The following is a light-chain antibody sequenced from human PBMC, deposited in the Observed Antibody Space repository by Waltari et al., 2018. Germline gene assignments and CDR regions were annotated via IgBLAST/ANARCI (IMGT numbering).Light chain of an antibody. CDR3: CSYTNILTWV. CDR2: DVS. Sequence: QSALTQPASVSGSPGQSIIISCTGTSGDIGGYAYVSWYQQHPGKAPKLLIYDVSNRPSGVSDRFSCTKSGNTASLTISGLQVEDEADYYCCSYTNILTWVFGGGTKLTVL. J-gene: IGLJ3*02. V-gene: IGLV2-14*03. CDR1: SGDIGGYAY.